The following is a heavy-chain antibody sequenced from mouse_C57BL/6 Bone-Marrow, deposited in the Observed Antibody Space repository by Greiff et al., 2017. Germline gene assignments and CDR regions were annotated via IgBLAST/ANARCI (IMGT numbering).Heavy chain of an antibody. Sequence: EVQLQQSGPELVKPGASVKMSCKASGYSFTDYNMNWVKQSNGKSLEWIGVINPNYGTTSYNQKFKGKATLTVDQSSSTAYMQLNSLTSEDSAVYYCAGYGASTMVTYWYFDVWGTGTTVTVSS. D-gene: IGHD2-2*01. J-gene: IGHJ1*03. V-gene: IGHV1-39*01. CDR3: AGYGASTMVTYWYFDV. CDR2: INPNYGTT. CDR1: GYSFTDYN.